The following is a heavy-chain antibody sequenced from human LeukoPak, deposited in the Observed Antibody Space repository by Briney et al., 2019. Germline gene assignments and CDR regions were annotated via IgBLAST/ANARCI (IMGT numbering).Heavy chain of an antibody. V-gene: IGHV4-59*01. J-gene: IGHJ4*02. Sequence: SETLSLTCTVSGGSIRSYYWSWIRQPPGKGLEWIGYIYYSGSTNYNPSPKSRVTISVDTSKNQFSLKLSSVTAADTAVYYCARLHYDSSGYYYFDYWGQGTLVTVSS. CDR3: ARLHYDSSGYYYFDY. CDR1: GGSIRSYY. D-gene: IGHD3-22*01. CDR2: IYYSGST.